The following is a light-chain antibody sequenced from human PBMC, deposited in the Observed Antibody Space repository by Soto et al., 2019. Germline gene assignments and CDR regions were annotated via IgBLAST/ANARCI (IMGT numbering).Light chain of an antibody. Sequence: EILMTQSPATLSVSPGERATLSCRASQSVDSNLAWYQQKPGQAPRLLIYGASTRATGISARFSGSGSGTEFTLAISSLQSEDFGVYYCQQYNHCWTFGQGTKVET. CDR2: GAS. J-gene: IGKJ1*01. V-gene: IGKV3-15*01. CDR1: QSVDSN. CDR3: QQYNHCWT.